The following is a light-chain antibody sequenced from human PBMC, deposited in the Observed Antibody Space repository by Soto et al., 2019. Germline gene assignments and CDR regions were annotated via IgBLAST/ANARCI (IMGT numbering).Light chain of an antibody. V-gene: IGKV3-20*01. J-gene: IGKJ2*01. Sequence: EIVLTQSPGTLSLSPGERATLSCRASKSVTSNSLAWYQQRPGQAPRVLMYGASSRVTGIPERFSGSGSGTDFTLAISRLEPEDFAVYYCQQYGSSPYTFGQGTKLEIK. CDR1: KSVTSNS. CDR2: GAS. CDR3: QQYGSSPYT.